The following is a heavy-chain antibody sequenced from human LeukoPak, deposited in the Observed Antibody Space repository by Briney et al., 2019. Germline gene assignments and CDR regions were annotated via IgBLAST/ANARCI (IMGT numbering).Heavy chain of an antibody. Sequence: KTSETLSLTCTVSGGSISSHYWSWIRQPPGKGLEGNVYIYYSGSTNYKPSLKSRVTISVDTSKNQFSLKLSSVTAADTAVYYCARAGSGVLRYDYWGQGTLVTVSS. J-gene: IGHJ4*02. CDR1: GGSISSHY. V-gene: IGHV4-59*11. D-gene: IGHD3-10*01. CDR2: IYYSGST. CDR3: ARAGSGVLRYDY.